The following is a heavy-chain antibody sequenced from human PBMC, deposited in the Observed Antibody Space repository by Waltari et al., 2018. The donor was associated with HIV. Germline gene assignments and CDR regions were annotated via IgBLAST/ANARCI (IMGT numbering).Heavy chain of an antibody. V-gene: IGHV4-39*07. Sequence: QLQLHESGPGLVKPSETLSLTCIVSGFSISSNTYYWGWIGQPPGKGLEWIGNIFYSGTTNYNPSLESRVTISIDTSKSQFSLNLDSVTAADTAIYYCARHKNRGSYFPVDFWGQGTLVAVSS. CDR1: GFSISSNTYY. J-gene: IGHJ4*02. D-gene: IGHD1-26*01. CDR3: ARHKNRGSYFPVDF. CDR2: IFYSGTT.